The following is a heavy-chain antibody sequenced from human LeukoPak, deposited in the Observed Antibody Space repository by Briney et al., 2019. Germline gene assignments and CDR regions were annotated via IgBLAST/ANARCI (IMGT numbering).Heavy chain of an antibody. V-gene: IGHV3-11*04. CDR2: ISSSATTI. J-gene: IGHJ4*02. Sequence: GGSLRLSCEASGFIFSDFYMNWIRQAPGKGLEWVAYISSSATTIHYADSVKGRFTVSRDNAKNSLFLQMNSLRAEDTAVYYCARENSYYDSSGYYYFDYWGQGTLVTVSS. CDR3: ARENSYYDSSGYYYFDY. CDR1: GFIFSDFY. D-gene: IGHD3-22*01.